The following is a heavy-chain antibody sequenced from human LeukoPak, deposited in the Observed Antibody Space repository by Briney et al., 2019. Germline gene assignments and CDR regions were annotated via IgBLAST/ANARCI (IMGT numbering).Heavy chain of an antibody. J-gene: IGHJ4*02. D-gene: IGHD6-19*01. CDR3: ATGPVAGLDY. CDR2: FDPEDGET. V-gene: IGHV1-24*01. Sequence: ASVKVSCKASDYTFSSYGISWVRQAPGKGLEWMGGFDPEDGETIYAQKFQGRVTMAEDTSTDTAYMELSSLRSEDTAVYYCATGPVAGLDYWGQGTLVTVSS. CDR1: DYTFSSYG.